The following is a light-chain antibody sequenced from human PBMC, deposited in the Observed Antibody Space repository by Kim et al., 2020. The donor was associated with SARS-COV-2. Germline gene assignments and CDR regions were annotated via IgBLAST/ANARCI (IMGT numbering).Light chain of an antibody. Sequence: QSALTQPASVSGSPGQSITISCTGTSSDVGFYKYVSWYQQHPGKAPKLIVYDVTDRPSGVSDRFSGSKSDNTASLTISGLQAEDEAYYYCTSYTSSTTRVFGGGTQLTVL. CDR3: TSYTSSTTRV. J-gene: IGLJ3*02. CDR1: SSDVGFYKY. V-gene: IGLV2-14*03. CDR2: DVT.